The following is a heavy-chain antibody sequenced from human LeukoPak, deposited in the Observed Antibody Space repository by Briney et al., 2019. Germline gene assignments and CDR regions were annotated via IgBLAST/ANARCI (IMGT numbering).Heavy chain of an antibody. Sequence: ASVKVSCKASGYIFTSYYMHWVRQAPGQGLEWMGLINPSGGSTSYAQKFQGRVTMTRDTSTSTVYMELNSLRSEDTAVYYCARDGEDTAMVAGTYWGQGTLVTVSS. CDR2: INPSGGST. D-gene: IGHD5-18*01. V-gene: IGHV1-46*01. CDR3: ARDGEDTAMVAGTY. J-gene: IGHJ4*02. CDR1: GYIFTSYY.